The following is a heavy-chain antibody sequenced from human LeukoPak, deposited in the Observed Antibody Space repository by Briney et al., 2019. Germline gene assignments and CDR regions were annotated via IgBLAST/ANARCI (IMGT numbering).Heavy chain of an antibody. J-gene: IGHJ6*02. Sequence: SGGSLRLSCAASGFTFSSYEMNWVRQAPGKGLEWVSYISSSGNTIYYADSVKGRFTVSRDNANNSLFLQMNSLRDDDTAVYYCAREKFESSVALTGFHYYYGLDVWGQGTTVTVSS. V-gene: IGHV3-48*03. D-gene: IGHD1-20*01. CDR1: GFTFSSYE. CDR2: ISSSGNTI. CDR3: AREKFESSVALTGFHYYYGLDV.